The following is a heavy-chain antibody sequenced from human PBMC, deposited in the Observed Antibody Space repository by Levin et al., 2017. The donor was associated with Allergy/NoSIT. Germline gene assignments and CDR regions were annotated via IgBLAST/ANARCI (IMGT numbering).Heavy chain of an antibody. D-gene: IGHD6-13*01. CDR2: IRSKANSYAT. Sequence: GESLKISCAASGFTFSGSAMHWVRQASGKGLEWVGRIRSKANSYATAYAASVKGRFTISRDDSKNTAYLQMNSLKTEDTAVYYCTRAPYSPGNYYMDVWGKGTTVTVSS. CDR1: GFTFSGSA. CDR3: TRAPYSPGNYYMDV. V-gene: IGHV3-73*01. J-gene: IGHJ6*03.